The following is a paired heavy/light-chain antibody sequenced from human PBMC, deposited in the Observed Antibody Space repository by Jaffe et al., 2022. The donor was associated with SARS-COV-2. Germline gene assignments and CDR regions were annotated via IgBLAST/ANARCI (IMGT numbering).Heavy chain of an antibody. CDR1: GFTFSGYW. V-gene: IGHV3-7*03. CDR2: INQGGSEG. Sequence: EVQLVESGGGLVQTGGSLRLSCAVSGFTFSGYWMSWVRQAPGKGLEWVANINQGGSEGFYVDSVKGRFTISRDNAKNSLYLQMNRLRDDDTAVYYCTRELYGAPEDWGPGTLVTVSS. D-gene: IGHD2-15*01. J-gene: IGHJ4*02. CDR3: TRELYGAPED.
Light chain of an antibody. Sequence: DAVLTQSPLSLSVTLGQPASISCRSSQSLVHRDGTTHLYWFHQRPGQSPRRLIYKVSNRDSGVPDRFSGSGSGTDFTLRISRVEAEDVGIYYCMQGTYWPPHTFGPGTKVDIK. CDR1: QSLVHRDGTTH. CDR2: KVS. J-gene: IGKJ3*01. V-gene: IGKV2-30*02. CDR3: MQGTYWPPHT.